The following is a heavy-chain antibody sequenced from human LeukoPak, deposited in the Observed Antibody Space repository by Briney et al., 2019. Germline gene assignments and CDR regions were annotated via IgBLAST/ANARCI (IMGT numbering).Heavy chain of an antibody. V-gene: IGHV4-39*07. D-gene: IGHD3-9*01. J-gene: IGHJ4*02. Sequence: PSETLSLTCTVSGGSISSSSYYWGWIRQPPGKGLEWIGSIYYSGSTYYNPSLKSRVTISVDTSKNQFSLKLSSVTAADTAVYYCARGKNQLRYFDWLKSPYFDYWGQGTLVTVSS. CDR3: ARGKNQLRYFDWLKSPYFDY. CDR1: GGSISSSSYY. CDR2: IYYSGST.